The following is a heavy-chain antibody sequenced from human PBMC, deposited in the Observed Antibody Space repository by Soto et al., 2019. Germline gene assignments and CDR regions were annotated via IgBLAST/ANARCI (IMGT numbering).Heavy chain of an antibody. CDR2: SSAYNGNT. CDR3: ASDRSSDDWVSTFEY. CDR1: GYTFTSYG. V-gene: IGHV1-18*01. Sequence: QVQLLQSGAEVKKPGASVKVSCKASGYTFTSYGISWVRQAPGQGREWMGWSSAYNGNTNYAQKLRGRVTMTTDTSTRTAYMELRSLRSDDSAVYYCASDRSSDDWVSTFEYRGPGTLVTVSA. J-gene: IGHJ4*02. D-gene: IGHD6-19*01.